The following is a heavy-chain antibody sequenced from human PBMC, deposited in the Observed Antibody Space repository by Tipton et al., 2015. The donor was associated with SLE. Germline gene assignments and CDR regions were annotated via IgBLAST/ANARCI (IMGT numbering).Heavy chain of an antibody. CDR3: ARHYDSTGFGRDTWFDP. V-gene: IGHV4-59*02. CDR2: VNRNEGT. CDR1: GRSVSTYY. D-gene: IGHD3-22*01. J-gene: IGHJ5*02. Sequence: TLSLTCTVSGRSVSTYYWTWIRQPPGKGLEWIGFVNRNEGTKLKSLKSRVTISLDTSTNQFSLKLNSVTAADTALYYCARHYDSTGFGRDTWFDPWGQGTLVTVSS.